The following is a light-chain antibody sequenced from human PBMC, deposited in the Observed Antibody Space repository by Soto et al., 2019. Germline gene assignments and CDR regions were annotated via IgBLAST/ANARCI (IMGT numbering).Light chain of an antibody. V-gene: IGLV2-23*01. J-gene: IGLJ1*01. CDR1: SSDVGSYNL. CDR3: CSYAGSSTYV. Sequence: SVLTPPASVSGSPGQSITISCTGTSSDVGSYNLVSWYQQHPGKAPKLMIYEGSKRPSGVSNRFSGSKSGNTASLTISGLQAEDEADYYCCSYAGSSTYVFGTGTKVTVL. CDR2: EGS.